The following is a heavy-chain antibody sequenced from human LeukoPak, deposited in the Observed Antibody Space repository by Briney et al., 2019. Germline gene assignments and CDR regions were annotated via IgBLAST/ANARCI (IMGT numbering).Heavy chain of an antibody. CDR3: ARDSGHCTNGVCYYRVLDY. V-gene: IGHV1-2*06. J-gene: IGHJ4*02. CDR2: INPNSGGT. D-gene: IGHD2-8*01. CDR1: GYTFTGYY. Sequence: ASVKVSCKASGYTFTGYYMHWVRQAPGQGLEWMGRINPNSGGTNYAQKFQGRVTMTRDTSISTAYMELSRLRSDDTAVYYCARDSGHCTNGVCYYRVLDYWAKGTLVTVSS.